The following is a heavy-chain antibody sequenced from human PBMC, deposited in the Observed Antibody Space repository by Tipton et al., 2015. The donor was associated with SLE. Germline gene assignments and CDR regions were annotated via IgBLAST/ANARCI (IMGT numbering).Heavy chain of an antibody. J-gene: IGHJ2*01. D-gene: IGHD2-21*01. Sequence: TLSLTCTVSGGSISSYYWSWIRQPPGKGLEWIGYIYYSGSTNYNPSLKSRVTISVDTSKNQFSLKLSSVTAADTAVYYCARDGGDAIAPNWYLDLWGRGTLVTVSS. V-gene: IGHV4-59*01. CDR1: GGSISSYY. CDR2: IYYSGST. CDR3: ARDGGDAIAPNWYLDL.